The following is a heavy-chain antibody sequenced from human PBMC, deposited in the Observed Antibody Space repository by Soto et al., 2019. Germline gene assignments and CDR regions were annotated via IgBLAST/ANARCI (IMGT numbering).Heavy chain of an antibody. CDR3: AKATATGGGAFDI. CDR1: VFICSSYD. J-gene: IGHJ3*02. Sequence: WWSLRLSCSASVFICSSYDMSWVRQAPGKGLEWVSTILVDGRTFYVDSVKGRFTISRDSSQNTVYLQMNSLTAGDTALYYCAKATATGGGAFDICGQGTMVTVSS. D-gene: IGHD2-8*02. CDR2: ILVDGRT. V-gene: IGHV3-23*01.